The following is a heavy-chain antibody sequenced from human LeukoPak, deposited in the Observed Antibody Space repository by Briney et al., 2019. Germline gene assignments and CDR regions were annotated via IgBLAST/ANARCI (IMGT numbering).Heavy chain of an antibody. J-gene: IGHJ4*02. D-gene: IGHD3-16*02. CDR1: GGTFSSYS. CDR2: ISAYNGNT. V-gene: IGHV1-18*01. CDR3: ARGAYDYVWGSYRPTATYFDY. Sequence: ASVKVSCKASGGTFSSYSINWVRQAPGQGLEWMGWISAYNGNTNYAQKLQGRVTMTTDTSTSTAYMELRSLRSDDTAVYYCARGAYDYVWGSYRPTATYFDYWGQGTLVTVSS.